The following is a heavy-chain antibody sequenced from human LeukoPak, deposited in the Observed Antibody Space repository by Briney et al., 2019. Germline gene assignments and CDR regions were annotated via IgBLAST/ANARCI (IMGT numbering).Heavy chain of an antibody. CDR1: GGSISGHC. Sequence: SETLSLTCTVSGGSISGHCVTWIRQPPGKGLEWIGYIYHTGTTNYNPSLKSRITISLDTSDNRFSLRLSSVTAVDSAIYYCARHSYGDQPPDFWGRETLVTVSS. CDR2: IYHTGTT. CDR3: ARHSYGDQPPDF. V-gene: IGHV4-59*08. D-gene: IGHD4-17*01. J-gene: IGHJ4*02.